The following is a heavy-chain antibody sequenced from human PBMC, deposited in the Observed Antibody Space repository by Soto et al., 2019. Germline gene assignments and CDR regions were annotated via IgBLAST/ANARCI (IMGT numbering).Heavy chain of an antibody. V-gene: IGHV4-34*01. CDR1: GGSFSGYY. CDR2: INHSGST. Sequence: SETLSLTCAVYGGSFSGYYWSWIRQPPGKGLEWIGEINHSGSTNYNPSLKSRVTISVDTSKNQFSLKLSAVTAADTDVFYCARGHSGIAAAGIAFDIWGQGTMVTVSS. J-gene: IGHJ3*02. CDR3: ARGHSGIAAAGIAFDI. D-gene: IGHD6-13*01.